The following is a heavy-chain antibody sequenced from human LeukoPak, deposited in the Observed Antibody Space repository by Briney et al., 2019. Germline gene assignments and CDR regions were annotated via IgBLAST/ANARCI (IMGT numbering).Heavy chain of an antibody. V-gene: IGHV4-4*07. Sequence: SETLSLTCTVSGGSTSSDFWSWIRQPAGKGLEWIGRIYSSGNTSYNPCLNSRVTMSVDTSKNQFSMKLSSVTAADTSVYYCARGSASPAAIPFDIWGQGKMVTVSS. CDR2: IYSSGNT. CDR3: ARGSASPAAIPFDI. J-gene: IGHJ3*02. D-gene: IGHD2-2*02. CDR1: GGSTSSDF.